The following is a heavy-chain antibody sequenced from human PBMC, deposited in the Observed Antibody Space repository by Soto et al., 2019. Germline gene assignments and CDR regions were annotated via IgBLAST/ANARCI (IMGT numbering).Heavy chain of an antibody. V-gene: IGHV1-46*01. CDR2: INPIVGRT. CDR1: GYTFTKYY. D-gene: IGHD2-21*02. CDR3: ARVAYCGGDCYGKYYYGMDV. J-gene: IGHJ6*02. Sequence: GASVKVSCKASGYTFTKYYLHWVRQAPGQGLEWMGVINPIVGRTSYAQKFQGRVTVTSDTSTSTLYMDLSSLRSEDTAIYYCARVAYCGGDCYGKYYYGMDVWGQGTTVTVSS.